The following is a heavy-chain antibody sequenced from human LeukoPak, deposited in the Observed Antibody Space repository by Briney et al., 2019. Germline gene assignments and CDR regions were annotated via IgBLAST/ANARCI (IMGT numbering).Heavy chain of an antibody. CDR3: AIAGIVVVPAPRHRYYFDY. J-gene: IGHJ4*02. Sequence: SETVSCKASGGTFSSYAISWVRQAPAQGLEWMGGIIPIFGTANYAQKIHDRVTITADESTSTAYMEQSSLISEDTAVYYCAIAGIVVVPAPRHRYYFDYWGQGTLVTVSS. CDR1: GGTFSSYA. D-gene: IGHD2-2*01. CDR2: IIPIFGTA. V-gene: IGHV1-69*13.